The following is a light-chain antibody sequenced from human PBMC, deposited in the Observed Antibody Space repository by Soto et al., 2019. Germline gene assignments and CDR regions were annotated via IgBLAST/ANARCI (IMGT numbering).Light chain of an antibody. V-gene: IGKV3D-15*01. Sequence: EIVMTQSPPTLSVSPGERATLSCRASQSVSSNLAWYQQKPGQAPRLLIYGASTRATGIPARFSGSGSGTEFTLTISRLEPEDFAVYYCQQYGTSEIIFGQGTRLEI. CDR3: QQYGTSEII. CDR1: QSVSSN. J-gene: IGKJ5*01. CDR2: GAS.